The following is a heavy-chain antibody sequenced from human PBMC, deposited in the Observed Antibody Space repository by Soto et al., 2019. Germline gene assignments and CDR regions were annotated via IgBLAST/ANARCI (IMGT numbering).Heavy chain of an antibody. Sequence: SVKVSCKASGGTFSSYAISWVRQAPGQGLEWMGGIIPIFGTANYAQKFQGRVTITADESTSTAYMELSSLRSEDTAVYYCARDYVVVPAAISYYYGMDVWGQGTTVTVYS. CDR3: ARDYVVVPAAISYYYGMDV. J-gene: IGHJ6*02. V-gene: IGHV1-69*13. D-gene: IGHD2-2*01. CDR2: IIPIFGTA. CDR1: GGTFSSYA.